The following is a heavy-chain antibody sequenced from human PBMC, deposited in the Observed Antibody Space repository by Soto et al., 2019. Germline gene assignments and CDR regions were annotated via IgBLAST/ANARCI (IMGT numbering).Heavy chain of an antibody. CDR3: AGGGGFGEKFDP. V-gene: IGHV1-69*01. CDR1: GGTFGRFS. J-gene: IGHJ5*02. D-gene: IGHD3-10*01. Sequence: QVQLVQSGAEVKKPGSSVKVSCKASGGTFGRFSISWVLQAPGQGREWMGGIIPVFGTTNYPQKFQGRVTSTADESSSVAYMELRSLRSDDTAFYYCAGGGGFGEKFDPWGQGTLVIVSS. CDR2: IIPVFGTT.